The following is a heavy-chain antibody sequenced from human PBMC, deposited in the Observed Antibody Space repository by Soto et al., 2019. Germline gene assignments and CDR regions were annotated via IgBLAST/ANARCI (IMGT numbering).Heavy chain of an antibody. CDR3: ARRGYDFWSGLDV. Sequence: EVQLVQSGAEVKKPGESLRISCKGSGYNFTSYWIIWVRQMPEKGLEWMGNIDPTDSFTNYSPSFQGHVTISTDKSMSTAYLQWGTLKASDTAMYYCARRGYDFWSGLDVWGQGTTVTISS. D-gene: IGHD3-3*01. V-gene: IGHV5-10-1*03. CDR1: GYNFTSYW. CDR2: IDPTDSFT. J-gene: IGHJ6*02.